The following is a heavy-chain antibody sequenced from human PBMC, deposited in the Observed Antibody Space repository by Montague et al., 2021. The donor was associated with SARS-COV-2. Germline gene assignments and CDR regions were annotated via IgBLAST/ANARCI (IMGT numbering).Heavy chain of an antibody. V-gene: IGHV3-21*01. CDR3: VRPLYSSSSLDY. J-gene: IGHJ4*02. CDR2: INSSSSAK. D-gene: IGHD6-13*01. CDR1: GFTFSTYS. Sequence: SLRLSCAASGFTFSTYSMNWVRQAPGKGLEWVSCINSSSSAKYYADSVKGRFTISRDNAKNSLYLQMNSLRAQDTAVYYCVRPLYSSSSLDYWGQGTLVTVSA.